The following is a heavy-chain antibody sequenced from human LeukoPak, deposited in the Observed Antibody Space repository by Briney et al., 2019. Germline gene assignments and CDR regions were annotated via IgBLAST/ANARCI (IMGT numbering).Heavy chain of an antibody. CDR2: ISYDGSNK. Sequence: GRSLRLSCAASGFTFSSYAMHWVRQAAGKGLEWVAVISYDGSNKYYADSVKGRFTISRDNSKNTLYLQMNSLRAEDTAVYYCASSIVGAYYYYGMDVWGQGTTVTVSS. CDR1: GFTFSSYA. CDR3: ASSIVGAYYYYGMDV. D-gene: IGHD1-26*01. V-gene: IGHV3-30*04. J-gene: IGHJ6*02.